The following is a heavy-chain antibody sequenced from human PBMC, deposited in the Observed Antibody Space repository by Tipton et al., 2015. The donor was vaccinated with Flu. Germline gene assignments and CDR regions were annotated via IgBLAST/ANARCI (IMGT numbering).Heavy chain of an antibody. CDR3: ARAPDSIVGATVFDY. Sequence: LSLTCPVSGGSISSYYWSWIRQPPGKGLEWIGYIYYSGSTNYNPSLKSRVTISVDTSKNQFSLKLSSVTAADTAVYYCARAPDSIVGATVFDYWGQGTLVTVSS. J-gene: IGHJ4*02. CDR1: GGSISSYY. D-gene: IGHD1-26*01. V-gene: IGHV4-59*01. CDR2: IYYSGST.